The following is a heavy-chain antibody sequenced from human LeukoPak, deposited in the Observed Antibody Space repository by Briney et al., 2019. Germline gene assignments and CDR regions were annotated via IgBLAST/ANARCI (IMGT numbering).Heavy chain of an antibody. CDR3: AKDPIAVAGNNYYRMDV. CDR2: ISSDGTNK. J-gene: IGHJ6*02. Sequence: PGGSLRLSCAAFGFTFSRYGMYWVRQAPGKGLEWVAVISSDGTNKYYADSVKGRFTISRDNSKNTLYLQMNSLRAEDTAVYYCAKDPIAVAGNNYYRMDVWGQGTTVSVSS. V-gene: IGHV3-30*18. CDR1: GFTFSRYG. D-gene: IGHD6-19*01.